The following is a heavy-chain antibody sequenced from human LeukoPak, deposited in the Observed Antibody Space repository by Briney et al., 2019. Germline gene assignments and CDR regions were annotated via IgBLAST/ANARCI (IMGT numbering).Heavy chain of an antibody. Sequence: PGGSLRLSCAASGFTFTRFNMNWVRQAPGKGLELVSSITTSGTYIYYADSVKGRFTISRDNAKSSLYLQMNSLRAEDTAVYYCARSDYCGGDCYSSLSNYWGQGTLVTVSS. J-gene: IGHJ4*02. CDR2: ITTSGTYI. CDR1: GFTFTRFN. V-gene: IGHV3-21*06. D-gene: IGHD2-21*02. CDR3: ARSDYCGGDCYSSLSNY.